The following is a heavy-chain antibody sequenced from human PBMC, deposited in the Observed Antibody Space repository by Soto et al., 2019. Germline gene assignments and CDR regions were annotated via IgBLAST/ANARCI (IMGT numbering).Heavy chain of an antibody. Sequence: EVQLVESGGGLVQPGGSLRLSCAASGFTFSSYWMHWVRQAPGKGLVWVSRINSDGSSTSYADSVKGRFTISRDNTKNTLYLQMNSLRAEDTAVYYCARGYSSGWYSWYFDLWGRGTLVTVSS. J-gene: IGHJ2*01. CDR2: INSDGSST. V-gene: IGHV3-74*01. CDR3: ARGYSSGWYSWYFDL. D-gene: IGHD6-19*01. CDR1: GFTFSSYW.